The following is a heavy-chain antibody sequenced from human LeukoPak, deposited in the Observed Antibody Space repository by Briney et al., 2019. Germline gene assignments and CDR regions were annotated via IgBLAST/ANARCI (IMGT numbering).Heavy chain of an antibody. V-gene: IGHV1-8*01. J-gene: IGHJ5*02. Sequence: GASVKVSCKASGYTFTSYDINWVRQATGQGLEWMGWMNPNSGNTGYAQKFQGRVTMTRNTSISTAYMELSSLRSEDTAVYYCARVLRYCSGGSCFWFDPWGQGTLVTVSS. CDR2: MNPNSGNT. D-gene: IGHD2-15*01. CDR1: GYTFTSYD. CDR3: ARVLRYCSGGSCFWFDP.